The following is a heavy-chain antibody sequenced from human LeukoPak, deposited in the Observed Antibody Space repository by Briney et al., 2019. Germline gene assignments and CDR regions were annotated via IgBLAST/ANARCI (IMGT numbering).Heavy chain of an antibody. CDR2: ISVSDGT. CDR3: AKGGISAAGAIDY. D-gene: IGHD6-13*01. J-gene: IGHJ4*02. Sequence: PGGSLRLSCAAPGFTFSNFAMTWVRQAPGKGLEWVSSISVSDGTNYADSVKSRFTISRDNSKNTVYLQMNSLRAEDTAVYYCAKGGISAAGAIDYWGQGTLVTVSS. V-gene: IGHV3-23*01. CDR1: GFTFSNFA.